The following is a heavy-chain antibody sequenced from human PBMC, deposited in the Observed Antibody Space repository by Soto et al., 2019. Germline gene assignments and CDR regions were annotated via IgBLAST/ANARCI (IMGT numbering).Heavy chain of an antibody. CDR3: ASLRFLEWLFDGWFDP. V-gene: IGHV4-34*01. CDR1: GGSFSGYY. CDR2: INHSGST. Sequence: SETLSLTCAVYGGSFSGYYWSWIRQPPGKGLEWIGDINHSGSTNYNPSLKSRITISVDTSKNQFSLKLKSVNAADTAVFYCASLRFLEWLFDGWFDPWGRGTLVTVSS. J-gene: IGHJ5*02. D-gene: IGHD3-3*01.